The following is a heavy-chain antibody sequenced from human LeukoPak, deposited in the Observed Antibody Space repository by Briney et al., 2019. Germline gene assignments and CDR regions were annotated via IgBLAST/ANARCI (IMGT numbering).Heavy chain of an antibody. CDR1: GGTFSSYA. J-gene: IGHJ5*02. V-gene: IGHV1-69*04. CDR2: IIPILGIA. Sequence: ASVKVSCKASGGTFSSYAISWVRQAPGQGLEWMGRIIPILGIANYAQKFQGRVTITADKSTSTAYMELSSLRSEDTAVYYCARDYGVPAAMKIWFDPWGQGTLVTVSS. CDR3: ARDYGVPAAMKIWFDP. D-gene: IGHD2-2*01.